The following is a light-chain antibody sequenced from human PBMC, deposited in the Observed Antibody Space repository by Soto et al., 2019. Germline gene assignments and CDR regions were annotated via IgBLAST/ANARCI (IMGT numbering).Light chain of an antibody. CDR1: RSDIGSHF. CDR3: AGWDDTLDAQV. V-gene: IGLV1-47*01. Sequence: QSVLTQSPSASGTPGQRVTISCSGSRSDIGSHFVYWYQHVPGTAPRLLIQRNKERPSGVPDRFSGSKSGTSVSLAISGLRSDDEATYYCAGWDDTLDAQVFGGGTKLTVL. CDR2: RNK. J-gene: IGLJ3*02.